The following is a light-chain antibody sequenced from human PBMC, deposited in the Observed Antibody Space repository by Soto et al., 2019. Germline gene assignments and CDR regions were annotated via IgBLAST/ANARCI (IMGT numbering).Light chain of an antibody. CDR2: EVS. CDR1: SSDVGGYNY. CDR3: SSYAGSNNYV. V-gene: IGLV2-8*01. Sequence: QSVLTQPPSASGSPGQSVTISCIGTSSDVGGYNYVSWYQQHPGKAPKLMIYEVSKRPSGVPDRFSGSKSGNTASLTVSGLQAEDEADYYCSSYAGSNNYVFGTGTKSPS. J-gene: IGLJ1*01.